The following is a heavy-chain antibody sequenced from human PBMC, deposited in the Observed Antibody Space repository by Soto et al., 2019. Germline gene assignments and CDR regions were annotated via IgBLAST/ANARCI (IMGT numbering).Heavy chain of an antibody. Sequence: SETLSLTCAVYGGSFSGYYWSWIRQPPGKGLEWIGEINHSGSTNYNPSLKSRVTISVDTSKNQFSLKLSSVTAADTAVYYCARLGIEDAFDIWGQGTMVTVSS. CDR1: GGSFSGYY. D-gene: IGHD7-27*01. CDR3: ARLGIEDAFDI. J-gene: IGHJ3*02. CDR2: INHSGST. V-gene: IGHV4-34*01.